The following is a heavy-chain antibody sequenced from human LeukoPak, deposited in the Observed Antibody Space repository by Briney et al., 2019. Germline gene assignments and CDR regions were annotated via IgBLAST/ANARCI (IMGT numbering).Heavy chain of an antibody. CDR3: AREVHIQADSDAFDI. V-gene: IGHV4-30-4*08. CDR2: ISYSGSA. Sequence: SETLSLTCTVSGGSFRSRNYLWSWIRQTPGEGLEWIGYISYSGSAYYNPSLKSRVTISIDTSNSQFPLRLRSVTAADMAVYYCAREVHIQADSDAFDIWGPGTTVTVSS. CDR1: GGSFRSRNYL. J-gene: IGHJ3*02. D-gene: IGHD3-22*01.